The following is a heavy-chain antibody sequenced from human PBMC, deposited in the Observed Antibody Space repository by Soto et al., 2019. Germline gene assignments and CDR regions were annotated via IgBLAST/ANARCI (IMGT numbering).Heavy chain of an antibody. V-gene: IGHV3-23*01. J-gene: IGHJ4*02. CDR1: GFTFSNYA. Sequence: EVQLLESGGGLVQPGGSLRLSCAASGFTFSNYAVTWVRQAPGKGLEWVSTISGSGGSTYYADSVKGRFTISRDNSKNTMYMKMNSLRAEDKAVYYCEKDQGSSWYEIDYWGQGTLVTVSS. CDR3: EKDQGSSWYEIDY. D-gene: IGHD6-13*01. CDR2: ISGSGGST.